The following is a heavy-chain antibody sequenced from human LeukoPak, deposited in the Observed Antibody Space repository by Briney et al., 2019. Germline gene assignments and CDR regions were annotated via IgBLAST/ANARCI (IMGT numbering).Heavy chain of an antibody. D-gene: IGHD6-13*01. CDR2: LDYAEST. CDR1: GDSISRSGSY. V-gene: IGHV4-39*01. Sequence: PSGTLSLTCTVSGDSISRSGSYWGWIRQTLGKDLEWIGHLDYAESTFYNPSLISRVTTSADRTKNQISLRLTYVTAADTALYYCVRVAGTTGSSWYYFNSWGQGTLVSVSS. J-gene: IGHJ4*02. CDR3: VRVAGTTGSSWYYFNS.